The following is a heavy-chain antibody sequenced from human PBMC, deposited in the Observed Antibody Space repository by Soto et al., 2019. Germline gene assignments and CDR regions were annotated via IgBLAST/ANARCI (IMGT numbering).Heavy chain of an antibody. CDR2: VYYTGST. Sequence: PSETLSLTCRVSGGSTSVSYWSWIRQSPGEGLGWLGYVYYTGSTKYRPSLRSRVSISVDTSKNEFSLTLSSVNAADTAVCFCARSVEVPGAQIDYWGQGTQVTVSS. CDR3: ARSVEVPGAQIDY. V-gene: IGHV4-59*01. J-gene: IGHJ4*02. CDR1: GGSTSVSY.